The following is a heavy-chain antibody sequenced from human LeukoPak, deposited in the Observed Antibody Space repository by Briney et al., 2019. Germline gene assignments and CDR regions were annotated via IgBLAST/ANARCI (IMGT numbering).Heavy chain of an antibody. J-gene: IGHJ5*02. D-gene: IGHD3-10*01. CDR2: INHSGST. V-gene: IGHV4-34*01. CDR1: GGSFSGYY. CDR3: ARQVWFGESP. Sequence: SETLSLTCAVYGGSFSGYYWSWIRQPPGKGLEWIGEINHSGSTNYNPSLKSRVTISVDASKNQFSLKLSPVTAADTAVYYCARQVWFGESPWGQGTLVTVSS.